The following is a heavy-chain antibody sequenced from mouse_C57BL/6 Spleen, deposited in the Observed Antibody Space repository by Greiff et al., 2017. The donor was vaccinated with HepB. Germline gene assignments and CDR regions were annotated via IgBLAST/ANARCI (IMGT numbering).Heavy chain of an antibody. V-gene: IGHV2-2*01. Sequence: VQVVESGPGLVQPSQSLSITCTVSGFSLTSYGVHWVRQSPGKGLEWLGVIWSGGSTDYNAAFISRLSISKDNSKSQVFFKMNSLQADDTAIYYCARNYYGSSLRAMDYWGQGTSVTVSS. CDR1: GFSLTSYG. D-gene: IGHD1-1*01. CDR3: ARNYYGSSLRAMDY. CDR2: IWSGGST. J-gene: IGHJ4*01.